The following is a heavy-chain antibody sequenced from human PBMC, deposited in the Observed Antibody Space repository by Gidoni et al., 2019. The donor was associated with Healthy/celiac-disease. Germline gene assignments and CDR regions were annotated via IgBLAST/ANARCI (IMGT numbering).Heavy chain of an antibody. D-gene: IGHD3-22*01. V-gene: IGHV3-74*01. CDR3: AREDFYDSSGYPGPFDY. CDR1: GFTFGSDW. CDR2: INIDGSST. Sequence: EVQLVESGGGLVQHGGSLRLSCAASGFTFGSDWMHWVRPAPGKGLVWVSYINIDGSSTSYAASVKGRFTISRDNAKNTLYLQMNSLRAEDTAVYYCAREDFYDSSGYPGPFDYWGQGTLVTVSS. J-gene: IGHJ4*02.